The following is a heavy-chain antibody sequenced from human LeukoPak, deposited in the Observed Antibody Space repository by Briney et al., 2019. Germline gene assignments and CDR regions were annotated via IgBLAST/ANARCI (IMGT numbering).Heavy chain of an antibody. D-gene: IGHD6-19*01. Sequence: SETLSLTCYVSGGSISGGGYYWTWIRQHPGKGLEWIGYIHYSGNTYYNASLMSRVSISIDTSKNEFSLKLSSVTAADTAVYYCARHIAVAAPNDYWGQGTLVTVSS. J-gene: IGHJ4*02. V-gene: IGHV4-31*03. CDR2: IHYSGNT. CDR1: GGSISGGGYY. CDR3: ARHIAVAAPNDY.